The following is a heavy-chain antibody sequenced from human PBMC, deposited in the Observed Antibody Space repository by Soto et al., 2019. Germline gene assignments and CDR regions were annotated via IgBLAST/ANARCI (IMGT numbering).Heavy chain of an antibody. Sequence: QVQLVQSGAEMKKPGSSVKVSCQSSGGTFNTYAMNWVRQAPGQGPEWMGDISPMFGAANYAPKFQGRVTITADESTGTSYMQLSSLTSEDTALYFCPREVQVHTPAFVYWGQGTLVTVSS. D-gene: IGHD3-10*01. J-gene: IGHJ4*02. V-gene: IGHV1-69*19. CDR3: PREVQVHTPAFVY. CDR1: GGTFNTYA. CDR2: ISPMFGAA.